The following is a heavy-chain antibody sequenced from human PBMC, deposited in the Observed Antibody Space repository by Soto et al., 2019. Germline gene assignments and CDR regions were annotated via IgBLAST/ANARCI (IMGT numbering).Heavy chain of an antibody. V-gene: IGHV3-30*18. CDR1: GFTFSSYG. Sequence: PGGSLRLSCAASGFTFSSYGMHWVRQAPGKGLEWVAVISYDGSNKYYADSVKGRFTISRDNSKNTLYLQMNSLRAEDTAVYYCAKDRHGAAPGSYYYYYGMDVWGQGSTVTVSS. J-gene: IGHJ6*02. CDR2: ISYDGSNK. D-gene: IGHD6-6*01. CDR3: AKDRHGAAPGSYYYYYGMDV.